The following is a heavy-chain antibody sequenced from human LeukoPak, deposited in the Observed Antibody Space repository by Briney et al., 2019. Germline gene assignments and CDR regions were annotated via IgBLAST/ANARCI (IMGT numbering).Heavy chain of an antibody. Sequence: PGGSLRLSCAASGFTFSSYWMSWVRQAPGKGLEWVANIKQDGSEKYYVDSVKGRFTISRDNAKNSLYLQMNSLSAEDTALSYYSRDGRLYAMVRGVISRPFDYWGQGILVTVSS. V-gene: IGHV3-7*01. CDR3: SRDGRLYAMVRGVISRPFDY. CDR1: GFTFSSYW. J-gene: IGHJ4*02. CDR2: IKQDGSEK. D-gene: IGHD3-10*01.